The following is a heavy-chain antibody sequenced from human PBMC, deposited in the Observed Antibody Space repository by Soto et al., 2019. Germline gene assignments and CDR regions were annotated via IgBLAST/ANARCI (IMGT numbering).Heavy chain of an antibody. V-gene: IGHV3-30*03. D-gene: IGHD2-8*02. CDR2: ISFDGDK. CDR3: ARVYARGWCQF. CDR1: GFDFSNSG. Sequence: QVKLVESGGGVVQPGTSLRLSCTGSGFDFSNSGIQWVRQTPGKGLEWVALISFDGDKYYVDSVKGRFTISRDNPTNTVYLLINRLRPEDTCVYYCARVYARGWCQFWGQGTLVTVSS. J-gene: IGHJ4*02.